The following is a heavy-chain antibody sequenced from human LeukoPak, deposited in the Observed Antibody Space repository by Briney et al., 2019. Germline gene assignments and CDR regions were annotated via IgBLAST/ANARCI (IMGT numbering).Heavy chain of an antibody. J-gene: IGHJ4*02. CDR1: GGSFSGYY. CDR3: ARGYSSGWYPLLDY. CDR2: INHSGST. D-gene: IGHD6-19*01. V-gene: IGHV4-34*01. Sequence: PSETLSLTCAVYGGSFSGYYWSWIRQPPGKGLEWIGEINHSGSTNYNPSLKSRVTISVDTSKNKFSLKLSSVTAADTAVYYCARGYSSGWYPLLDYWGQGTLVTVSS.